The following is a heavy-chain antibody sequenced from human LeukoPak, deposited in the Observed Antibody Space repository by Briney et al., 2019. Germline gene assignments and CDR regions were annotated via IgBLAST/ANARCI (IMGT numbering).Heavy chain of an antibody. D-gene: IGHD4/OR15-4a*01. V-gene: IGHV1-18*01. J-gene: IGHJ6*03. CDR2: ISAYNGNT. Sequence: ASVKVSRKASGYTFTSYGISWVRRAPGQGLEWMGWISAYNGNTNYAQKLQGRVTMTTDTSTSTAYMELRSLRSDDTAVYYCARDRDYGLYYMDVWGKGTTVTVSS. CDR3: ARDRDYGLYYMDV. CDR1: GYTFTSYG.